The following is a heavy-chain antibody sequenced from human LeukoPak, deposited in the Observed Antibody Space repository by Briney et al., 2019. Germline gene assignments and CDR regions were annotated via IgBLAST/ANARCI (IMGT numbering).Heavy chain of an antibody. CDR1: GGTFSSYA. D-gene: IGHD3-3*01. CDR2: IIPIFGTA. V-gene: IGHV1-69*05. J-gene: IGHJ6*03. CDR3: ARVLDYYYYMDV. Sequence: WASVKVSCKASGGTFSSYAISWVRQAPGQGLEWMGGIIPIFGTANYAQKFQGRVTITTDESTSTAYMELSILRSEDTAVYYCARVLDYYYYMDVWGKGTTVTVSS.